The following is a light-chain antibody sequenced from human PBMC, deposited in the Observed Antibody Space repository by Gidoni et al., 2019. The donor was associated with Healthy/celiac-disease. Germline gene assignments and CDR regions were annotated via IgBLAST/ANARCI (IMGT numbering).Light chain of an antibody. Sequence: EIVLTQSRATMSLSPGERATLSCRASQSVSSYLAWYQQKPCQAPRLLIDGASNRTTGIPARFSGSWSRTDFTLTISSLGPEAFAVYYCQQRSNWPPWTFXQXTKVEIK. J-gene: IGKJ1*01. CDR3: QQRSNWPPWT. V-gene: IGKV3-11*01. CDR1: QSVSSY. CDR2: GAS.